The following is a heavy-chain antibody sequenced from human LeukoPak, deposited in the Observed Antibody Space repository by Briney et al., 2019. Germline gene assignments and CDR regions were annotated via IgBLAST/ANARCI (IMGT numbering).Heavy chain of an antibody. CDR3: ERQMRSGNYRDALDI. CDR1: GYSFTKYW. V-gene: IGHV5-51*01. D-gene: IGHD1-26*01. Sequence: GESLKISCKGSGYSFTKYWIGWVRQMPGNGLEWMGIIYPGDSHTRYSPSFQGQVTISVDKSISTAYLQWSSLKASDTAMYYCERQMRSGNYRDALDIWGQGTVVTVSS. CDR2: IYPGDSHT. J-gene: IGHJ3*02.